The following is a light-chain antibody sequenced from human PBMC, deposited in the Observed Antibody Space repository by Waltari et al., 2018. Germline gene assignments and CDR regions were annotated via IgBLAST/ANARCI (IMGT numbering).Light chain of an antibody. Sequence: QSVLPQPPSVSAAPGQKVTISCSGSTPNIRNNYVSWYRQVPGTAPTLLIYDNSKRPSGIPDRFSGSKSGTSATLDITGLQTADEADYYCGTWDGSLSGAVFGGGTKLTVL. J-gene: IGLJ2*01. CDR2: DNS. V-gene: IGLV1-51*01. CDR3: GTWDGSLSGAV. CDR1: TPNIRNNY.